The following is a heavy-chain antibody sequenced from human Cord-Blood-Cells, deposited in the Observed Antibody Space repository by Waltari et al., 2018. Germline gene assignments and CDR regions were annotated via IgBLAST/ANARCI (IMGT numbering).Heavy chain of an antibody. V-gene: IGHV4-38-2*02. CDR3: ARDHKSTTTVVFDY. Sequence: QVQLQESGPGLVKPSETLSLTCTVSRYSISSGYYWGWIRQPPGKGLEWIGSIYHSGSTYYNPSLKSRVTISVDTSKNQFSLKLSSVTAADTAVYYCARDHKSTTTVVFDYWGQGTLVTVSS. CDR1: RYSISSGYY. D-gene: IGHD4-17*01. J-gene: IGHJ4*02. CDR2: IYHSGST.